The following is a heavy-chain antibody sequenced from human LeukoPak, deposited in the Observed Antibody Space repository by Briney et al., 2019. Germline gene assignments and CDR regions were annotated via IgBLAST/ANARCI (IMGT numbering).Heavy chain of an antibody. V-gene: IGHV3-7*03. Sequence: GGSLRLSCAASGFTFSRNWMIWVRQAPGKRLEWVANINQDGSEKYYVDSVKGRFTISRDNAKNSLFLQMNSLRAEDTAVYYCARVGSGNFLGAFDIWGQGTMVTVSS. CDR3: ARVGSGNFLGAFDI. D-gene: IGHD1-26*01. J-gene: IGHJ3*02. CDR2: INQDGSEK. CDR1: GFTFSRNW.